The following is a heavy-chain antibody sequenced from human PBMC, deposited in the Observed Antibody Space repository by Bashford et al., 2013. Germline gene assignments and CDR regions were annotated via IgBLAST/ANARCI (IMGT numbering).Heavy chain of an antibody. CDR1: GYIFTSSG. D-gene: IGHD3-10*01. CDR2: INVYNGNT. Sequence: VASVKVSCKASGYIFTSSGISWVRQAPGQGLEWMGWINVYNGNTIYAQNLQGRVTMTTDTSTSSAYLELSSLRSDDTAMYYCARDLKIRGVNTFDIWGQGTMVTVSS. V-gene: IGHV1-18*01. J-gene: IGHJ3*02. CDR3: ARDLKIRGVNTFDI.